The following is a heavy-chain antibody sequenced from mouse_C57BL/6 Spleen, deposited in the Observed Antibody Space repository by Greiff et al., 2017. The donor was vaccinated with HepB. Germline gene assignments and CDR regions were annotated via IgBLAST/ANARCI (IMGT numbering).Heavy chain of an antibody. CDR1: GFTFSSYA. V-gene: IGHV5-4*03. Sequence: DVKLVESGGGLVKPGGSLKLSCAASGFTFSSYAMSWVRQTPEKRLEWVATISDGGSYTYYPDNVKGRFTISRDNAKNNLYLQMSHLKSEDTAMYYCARGANWDYWGQGTTLTVSS. CDR3: ARGANWDY. D-gene: IGHD4-1*01. CDR2: ISDGGSYT. J-gene: IGHJ2*01.